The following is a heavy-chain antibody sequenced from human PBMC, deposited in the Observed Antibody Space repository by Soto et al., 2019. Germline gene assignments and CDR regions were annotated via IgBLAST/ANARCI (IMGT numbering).Heavy chain of an antibody. D-gene: IGHD3-16*01. CDR2: VREDGSEL. V-gene: IGHV3-7*01. Sequence: GSLRLSCAVSGFNVMSYWMSWVRQAPGKGLEWVASVREDGSELYYLHSVRGRFSISRDSAGNALHLTMNYLSAEDTGVYFCARDIGFDYVNWGQGIPVTVSS. CDR1: GFNVMSYW. J-gene: IGHJ4*02. CDR3: ARDIGFDYVN.